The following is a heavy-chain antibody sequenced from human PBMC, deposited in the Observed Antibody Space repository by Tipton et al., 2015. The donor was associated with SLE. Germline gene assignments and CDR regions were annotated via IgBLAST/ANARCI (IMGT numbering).Heavy chain of an antibody. Sequence: GLVKPSETLSLTCAVSGYSINSGYYWGWIRQPPGKGLEWIGSIYHSGSTYYNPSLKSRATISVDTSKNQFSLKLSSVTAADTAVYYCARVYSSGWCAHWGQGTLVTVSS. V-gene: IGHV4-38-2*01. CDR2: IYHSGST. CDR3: ARVYSSGWCAH. CDR1: GYSINSGYY. J-gene: IGHJ4*02. D-gene: IGHD6-19*01.